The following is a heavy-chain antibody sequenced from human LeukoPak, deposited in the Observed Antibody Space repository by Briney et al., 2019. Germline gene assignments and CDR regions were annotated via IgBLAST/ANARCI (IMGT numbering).Heavy chain of an antibody. CDR3: ARDRSAAGTRYYYYGMDV. D-gene: IGHD6-13*01. J-gene: IGHJ6*02. Sequence: GGSLRLSCAASGFTVSSNYMSWVRQAPGKGLEWVSVLYSGGSTYYADSVKGRFTISRDNSKNTLYLQMNSLRAEDTAVYYCARDRSAAGTRYYYYGMDVWGQGTTVTVSS. V-gene: IGHV3-66*01. CDR1: GFTVSSNY. CDR2: LYSGGST.